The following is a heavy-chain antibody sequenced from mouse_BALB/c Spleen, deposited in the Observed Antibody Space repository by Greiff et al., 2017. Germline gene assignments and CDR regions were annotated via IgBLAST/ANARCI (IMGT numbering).Heavy chain of an antibody. CDR1: GFNIKDTY. V-gene: IGHV14-3*02. CDR3: AKGDYYFDY. Sequence: DVKLQESGAELVKPGASVKLSCTASGFNIKDTYMHWVKQRPEQGLEWIGRIDPANGNTKYDPKFQGKATITADTSSNTAYLQLSSLTSEDTAVYYCAKGDYYFDYWGQGTTLTVSS. CDR2: IDPANGNT. J-gene: IGHJ2*01.